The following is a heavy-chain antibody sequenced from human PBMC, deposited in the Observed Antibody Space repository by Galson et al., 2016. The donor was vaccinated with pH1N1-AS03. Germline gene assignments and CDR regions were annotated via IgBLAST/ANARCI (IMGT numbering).Heavy chain of an antibody. V-gene: IGHV3-7*01. Sequence: SLRLSCAASGFTFSRHCMTWVRQAPGKGLEWVANINRDGSEKDYLDSGKGRFTISRDDASNSLYLQMNSLRAEDTAMYYCARDLGYGIKGYGFDNWGQGTLVTVSS. D-gene: IGHD5-12*01. CDR3: ARDLGYGIKGYGFDN. CDR2: INRDGSEK. CDR1: GFTFSRHC. J-gene: IGHJ4*02.